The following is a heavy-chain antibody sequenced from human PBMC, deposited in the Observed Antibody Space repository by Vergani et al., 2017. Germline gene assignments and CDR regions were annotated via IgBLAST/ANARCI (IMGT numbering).Heavy chain of an antibody. J-gene: IGHJ4*02. V-gene: IGHV1-46*01. CDR3: ARDSPGGQWLVRSDVRLNY. CDR1: GYTFTSYY. CDR2: INPSGGST. Sequence: QVQLVQSGAEVKKPGASVKVSCKASGYTFTSYYMHWVRQAPGQGLEWMGIINPSGGSTSYAQKFQGRVTMTRDTSTSTVYMELRSLRSDDTAVYYCARDSPGGQWLVRSDVRLNYWGQGTLVTVSS. D-gene: IGHD6-19*01.